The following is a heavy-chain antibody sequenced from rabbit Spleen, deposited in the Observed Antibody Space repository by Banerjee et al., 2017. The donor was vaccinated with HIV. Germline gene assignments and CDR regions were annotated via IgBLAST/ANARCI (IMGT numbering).Heavy chain of an antibody. CDR1: GFSFSSTYY. V-gene: IGHV1S40*01. J-gene: IGHJ6*01. CDR2: IYPGSSGTA. D-gene: IGHD8-1*01. Sequence: QSLEESGGDLVKPGASLTLTCTASGFSFSSTYYMCWVRQPPGKGLEWIGCIYPGSSGTAYYASWAKGRFTISKTSSTTVTLQMTSLTAADTATYFCARDTGTSFSSYGMDLWGPGPSSPS. CDR3: ARDTGTSFSSYGMDL.